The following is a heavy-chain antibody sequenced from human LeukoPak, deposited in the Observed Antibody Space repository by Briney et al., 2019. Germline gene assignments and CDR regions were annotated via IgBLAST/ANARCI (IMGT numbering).Heavy chain of an antibody. CDR2: IYYTGST. CDR1: GGSISNYY. Sequence: SETLSLTCTVSGGSISNYYWSWIRRAPGRGLEWIGYIYYTGSTKYNPSLKSRATISVDTSNNQLSLKLRSVTAADTAIYYCARDQGYDFWSGYSAYDHWGQGTLVTVSS. CDR3: ARDQGYDFWSGYSAYDH. J-gene: IGHJ4*02. D-gene: IGHD3-3*01. V-gene: IGHV4-59*01.